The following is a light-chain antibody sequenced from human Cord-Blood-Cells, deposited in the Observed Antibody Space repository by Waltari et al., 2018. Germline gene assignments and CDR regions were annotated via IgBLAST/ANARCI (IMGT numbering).Light chain of an antibody. CDR2: EVS. CDR1: SGDGGDHHD. Sequence: PPAAASAPPQQTITIYCTATSGDGGDHHDVSWYQQHPGKAPKLMIYEVSKRPSGVSNRFSGSKSGNTASLTISGLQAEDEADYYCCSYAGSSTVVFGGGTKLTVL. CDR3: CSYAGSSTVV. J-gene: IGLJ2*01. V-gene: IGLV2-23*02.